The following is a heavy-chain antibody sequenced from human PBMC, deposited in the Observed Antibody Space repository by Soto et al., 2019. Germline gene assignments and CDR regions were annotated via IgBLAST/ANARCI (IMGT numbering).Heavy chain of an antibody. CDR3: ARTLWRDDYNWGYFDL. CDR1: GFTFSSYA. V-gene: IGHV3-30-3*01. D-gene: IGHD4-4*01. CDR2: ISYDGSNK. Sequence: QVQLVESGGGVVQPGRSLRLSCAASGFTFSSYAMHWVRQAPGKGLEWVAVISYDGSNKYYADSVKGRFTISRDNSKNXVYLQMNSLRAEDTVVYYCARTLWRDDYNWGYFDLWGRGTLVTVSS. J-gene: IGHJ2*01.